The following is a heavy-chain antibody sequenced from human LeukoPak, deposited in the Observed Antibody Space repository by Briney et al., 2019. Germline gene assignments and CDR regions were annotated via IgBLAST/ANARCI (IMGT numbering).Heavy chain of an antibody. D-gene: IGHD3-9*01. Sequence: GGSLRLSCAASGFTFSSYAMSWVRQAPGKGLEWVSAISGSGGSTYYADSVKGRFTISRDNSKNTLYLQMNSLRAEDTAVYYCAKSKNYDILTGSQYDYWGQGTLVTVSS. J-gene: IGHJ4*02. CDR2: ISGSGGST. CDR1: GFTFSSYA. CDR3: AKSKNYDILTGSQYDY. V-gene: IGHV3-23*01.